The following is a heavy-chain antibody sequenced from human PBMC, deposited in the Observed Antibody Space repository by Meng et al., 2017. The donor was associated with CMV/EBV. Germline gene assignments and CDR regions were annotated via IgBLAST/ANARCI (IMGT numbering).Heavy chain of an antibody. CDR2: IYHSGST. Sequence: AVCGGFISSSNWWSWVRQPPGKGLEWIGEIYHSGSTNYNPSLKSRVTISVDKSKNQFSLKLSSVTAADTAVYYCASEVGATTAFDYWGQGTLVTVSS. J-gene: IGHJ4*02. V-gene: IGHV4-4*02. D-gene: IGHD1-26*01. CDR1: GGFISSSNW. CDR3: ASEVGATTAFDY.